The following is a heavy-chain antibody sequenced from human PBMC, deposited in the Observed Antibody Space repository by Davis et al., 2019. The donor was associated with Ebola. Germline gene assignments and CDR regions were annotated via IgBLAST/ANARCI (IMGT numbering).Heavy chain of an antibody. D-gene: IGHD3-3*01. V-gene: IGHV3-21*01. CDR2: ISSSSSYI. J-gene: IGHJ6*03. CDR3: ARDGRKEPQYYDFWSGYYTDYYMDV. Sequence: PGGSLRLSCAASGFTFSSYAMNWVRQAPGKGLEWVSSISSSSSYIYYADSVKGRFTISRDNAKNSLYLQMNSLRAEDTAVYYCARDGRKEPQYYDFWSGYYTDYYMDVWGKGTTVTVSS. CDR1: GFTFSSYA.